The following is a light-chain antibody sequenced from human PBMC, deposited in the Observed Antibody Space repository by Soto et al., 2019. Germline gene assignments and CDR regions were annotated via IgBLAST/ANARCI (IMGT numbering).Light chain of an antibody. CDR1: SGHSSYA. CDR3: QTWGTGIQV. CDR2: LNSDGSH. J-gene: IGLJ3*02. V-gene: IGLV4-69*01. Sequence: QPVLTQSPSASASLGASVKLTCTLSSGHSSYAIAWHQQQPEKGPRYLMKLNSDGSHSKGDGIPDRFSGSSSGAERYLTISSPQSEDEADYYCQTWGTGIQVFGGGTKVTVL.